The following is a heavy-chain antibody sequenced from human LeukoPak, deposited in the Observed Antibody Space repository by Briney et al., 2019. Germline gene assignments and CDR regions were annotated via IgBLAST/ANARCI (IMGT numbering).Heavy chain of an antibody. Sequence: PSETLSLTCTVSGGSISSGSYYWSWIRQPAGKGLEWIGRIYTSGSTNYNPSLKSRVTISVDTSKNQFSLKLSSVTAADTAVYYCAGDSWSGYYIPAYYMDVWGKGTTVTVSS. D-gene: IGHD3-3*01. V-gene: IGHV4-61*02. CDR2: IYTSGST. J-gene: IGHJ6*03. CDR1: GGSISSGSYY. CDR3: AGDSWSGYYIPAYYMDV.